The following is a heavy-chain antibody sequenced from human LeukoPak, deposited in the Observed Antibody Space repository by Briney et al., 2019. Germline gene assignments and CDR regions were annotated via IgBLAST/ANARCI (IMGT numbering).Heavy chain of an antibody. D-gene: IGHD3-22*01. Sequence: SVKGRFTISRDNAKKSLYLQMNSLRAEDTAVYYCARDPYYDSSGYYDFWGQGTLVTVSS. CDR3: ARDPYYDSSGYYDF. J-gene: IGHJ4*02. V-gene: IGHV3-21*01.